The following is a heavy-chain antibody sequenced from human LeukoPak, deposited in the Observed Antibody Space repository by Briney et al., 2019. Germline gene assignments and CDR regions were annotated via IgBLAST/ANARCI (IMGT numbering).Heavy chain of an antibody. CDR1: GYTFTSYN. CDR2: INPKSVGT. Sequence: ASVKVSCKASGYTFTSYNMHWGRDTPEQGLEWMGWINPKSVGTNYTQKFQGRVTMPRDTSISTAYMELRRLTSDDTAVYNCARGWAFDFAGYYFALGYWGQGTLVPVSS. D-gene: IGHD3-22*01. J-gene: IGHJ4*02. CDR3: ARGWAFDFAGYYFALGY. V-gene: IGHV1-2*02.